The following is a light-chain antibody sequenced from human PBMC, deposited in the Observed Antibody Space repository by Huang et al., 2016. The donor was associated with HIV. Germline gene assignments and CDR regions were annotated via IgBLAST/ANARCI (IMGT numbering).Light chain of an antibody. J-gene: IGKJ2*01. Sequence: DIQMTQSPSSLSASVGDRVTITCRASQGITKSLVGYQQKPGEAPKLLLFATSRLERGVPSRFSGSGAGTDFTLTISSLQPEDFATYYCQQYYNTPYTFGQGTKLEIK. V-gene: IGKV1-NL1*01. CDR2: ATS. CDR3: QQYYNTPYT. CDR1: QGITKS.